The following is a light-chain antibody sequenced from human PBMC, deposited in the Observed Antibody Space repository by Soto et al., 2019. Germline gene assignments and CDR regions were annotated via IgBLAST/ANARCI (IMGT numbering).Light chain of an antibody. Sequence: IAVTQSAATLSVSPGERVTLSCRASQGVXRGFVWYQPKPGQAPRLLIXRESLRATGIPERFSGSGSGKEFTLTISSLQSEDFSVYYCQQYNDWSSSTFGQGTRLEI. V-gene: IGKV3-15*01. CDR3: QQYNDWSSST. CDR2: RES. J-gene: IGKJ5*01. CDR1: QGVXRG.